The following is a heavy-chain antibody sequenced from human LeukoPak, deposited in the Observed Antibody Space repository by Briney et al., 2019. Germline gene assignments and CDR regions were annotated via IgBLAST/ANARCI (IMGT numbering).Heavy chain of an antibody. V-gene: IGHV1-2*02. CDR1: GYTFTGYY. CDR2: INPNSGDT. J-gene: IGHJ4*02. CDR3: ATQRGSYLWGTDFDY. Sequence: ASVKVSCKASGYTFTGYYMHWVRQAPGQGLEWMGWINPNSGDTKYAQKFQGRVTMTRDTSISTAYMELSRLRSDDAAVYYCATQRGSYLWGTDFDYWGQGTLVTVSS. D-gene: IGHD3-16*01.